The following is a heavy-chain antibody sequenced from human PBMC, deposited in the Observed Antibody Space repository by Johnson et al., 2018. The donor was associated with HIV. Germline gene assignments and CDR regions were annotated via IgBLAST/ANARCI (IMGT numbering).Heavy chain of an antibody. D-gene: IGHD6-19*01. V-gene: IGHV3-23*04. Sequence: EVQVVESGGGVVQPGRSLRLSCAASGFTFSSYAMSWVRQAPGKGLEWVTRISGSGGSTHYADSVKGRFTISRDNSKNTLSLQMNSLRAEDTAVYYCVQGVPNPAGAFDVWGQGTMVTVSS. CDR2: ISGSGGST. CDR3: VQGVPNPAGAFDV. CDR1: GFTFSSYA. J-gene: IGHJ3*01.